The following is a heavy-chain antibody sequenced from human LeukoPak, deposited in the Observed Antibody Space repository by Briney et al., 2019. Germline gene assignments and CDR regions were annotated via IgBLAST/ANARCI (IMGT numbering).Heavy chain of an antibody. CDR2: IYPGDSDT. Sequence: GESLKISCKGSGYSFTSYWIGWVRQMPGKGLEWMGIIYPGDSDTRYSPSFQGQVTISADKSISTAYLQWSSLKASDTAMYYCARGYCSSTSYWGSSDYWGQGTLVTVSS. CDR1: GYSFTSYW. J-gene: IGHJ4*02. V-gene: IGHV5-51*01. CDR3: ARGYCSSTSYWGSSDY. D-gene: IGHD2-2*01.